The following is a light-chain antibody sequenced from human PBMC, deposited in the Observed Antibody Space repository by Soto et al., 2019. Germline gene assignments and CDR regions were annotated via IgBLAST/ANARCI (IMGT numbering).Light chain of an antibody. Sequence: DIQMTQSPSSLSASVGDRVTITCRTSQSITALLNWYQQKPGKAPTLLIYSTSTLQSGVPSRFSGSGSGTDFTLTITGLHPEDFATYYCQQSYSSPWTFGQGTKVEI. V-gene: IGKV1-39*01. CDR3: QQSYSSPWT. CDR1: QSITAL. J-gene: IGKJ1*01. CDR2: STS.